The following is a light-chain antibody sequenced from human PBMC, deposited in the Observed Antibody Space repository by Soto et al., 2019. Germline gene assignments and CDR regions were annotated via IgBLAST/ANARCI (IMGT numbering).Light chain of an antibody. J-gene: IGKJ4*01. CDR2: GAS. CDR3: HQYIINWTIT. V-gene: IGKV3-15*01. Sequence: EIVMTQSPATLSVSAGERATLSCRASQSVSRNLAWYQQKPGQAPRLLIYGASTRATGTPARFSGSGSGTEFTLTISSLRSEDTAAYYYHQYIINWTITFGALTEVEI. CDR1: QSVSRN.